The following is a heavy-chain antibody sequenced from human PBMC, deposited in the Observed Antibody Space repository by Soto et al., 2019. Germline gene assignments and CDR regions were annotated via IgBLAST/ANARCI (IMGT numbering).Heavy chain of an antibody. Sequence: ASVKVSCKASGYTFKNYGISWARQAPGQGLEWMAWISAYNGNTNYAQKLQGRVTVTTDTPTSTAYMELRSLRSDDTAVYYCTKAPGIAVSNDIWGQGTMVTVSS. CDR3: TKAPGIAVSNDI. CDR2: ISAYNGNT. J-gene: IGHJ3*02. V-gene: IGHV1-18*01. D-gene: IGHD6-19*01. CDR1: GYTFKNYG.